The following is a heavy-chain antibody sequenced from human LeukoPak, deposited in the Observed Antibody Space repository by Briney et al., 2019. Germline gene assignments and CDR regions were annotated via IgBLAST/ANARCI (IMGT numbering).Heavy chain of an antibody. D-gene: IGHD4-17*01. CDR2: IWYDGSNK. Sequence: QPGRSLRLSCAASGFTFSSYGMHWVRQAPGKGLEWVAVIWYDGSNKYYADSVKGRFTISRDNSKNTLYLQVNSLRAEDTAVYYCAKDTTGGAFDIWGQGTMVTVSS. CDR1: GFTFSSYG. V-gene: IGHV3-33*06. J-gene: IGHJ3*02. CDR3: AKDTTGGAFDI.